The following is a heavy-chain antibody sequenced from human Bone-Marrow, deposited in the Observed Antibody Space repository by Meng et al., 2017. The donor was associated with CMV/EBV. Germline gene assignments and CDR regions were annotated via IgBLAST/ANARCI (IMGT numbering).Heavy chain of an antibody. Sequence: ASVKVSCKAFGFTFTNYYIHWVRQAPGQGLEWMGIIDPSTGSTTYAQNFRGRVTMTRDTSTNTVFIDLSSLGSEDSAVYYCARGGMYYYGSGSGDGMDVWGQGTTVTVSS. J-gene: IGHJ6*02. D-gene: IGHD3-10*01. CDR3: ARGGMYYYGSGSGDGMDV. V-gene: IGHV1-46*01. CDR1: GFTFTNYY. CDR2: IDPSTGST.